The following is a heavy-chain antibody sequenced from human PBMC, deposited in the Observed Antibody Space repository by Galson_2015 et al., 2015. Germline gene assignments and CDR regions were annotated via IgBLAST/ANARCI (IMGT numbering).Heavy chain of an antibody. J-gene: IGHJ4*02. D-gene: IGHD3-3*01. Sequence: SETLSLTCTVSGGSISGNYWSWIRQPPGKGLEWIGYIYSSGSTNYNPSLKSRVTISVDTPENYLSLRLSSVTSADTAMYYRARVSAYDDFWSGPLFDSWGQGTLVTVSS. V-gene: IGHV4-59*01. CDR1: GGSISGNY. CDR2: IYSSGST. CDR3: ARVSAYDDFWSGPLFDS.